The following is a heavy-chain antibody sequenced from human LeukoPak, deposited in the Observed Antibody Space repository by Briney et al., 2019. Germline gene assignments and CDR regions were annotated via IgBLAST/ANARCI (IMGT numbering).Heavy chain of an antibody. V-gene: IGHV4-34*01. Sequence: SETLSLTCAVYGSLDIYYFMFVRQPPGKGLQWLGEITYRRSADYNPSLKSRLTVSIDVPQRQISLQLRSVTAADTAVYYCAAYGGDWNFDSWGQGTLVTVSS. CDR1: GSLDIYY. D-gene: IGHD2-21*01. CDR3: AAYGGDWNFDS. CDR2: ITYRRSA. J-gene: IGHJ4*02.